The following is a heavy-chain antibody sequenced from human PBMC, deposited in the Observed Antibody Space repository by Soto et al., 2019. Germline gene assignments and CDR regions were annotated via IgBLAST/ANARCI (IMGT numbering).Heavy chain of an antibody. V-gene: IGHV3-23*01. CDR3: SKWSGYGDL. CDR2: ISVTPGIT. J-gene: IGHJ4*02. CDR1: GFTMSTYS. D-gene: IGHD5-12*01. Sequence: EMQLLESGGGLVQPGGSLRLSCAASGFTMSTYSVTWVRQAPGKGLEWVSGISVTPGITFYADSVNGRFTISRDSSNNAVYLQMNSLRAEDTAMYFCSKWSGYGDLWGQGTLVTVSS.